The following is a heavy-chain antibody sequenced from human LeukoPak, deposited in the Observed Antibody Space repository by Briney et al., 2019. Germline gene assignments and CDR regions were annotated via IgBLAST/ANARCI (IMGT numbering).Heavy chain of an antibody. Sequence: PGGSLRLSCAASGFTFSSYSMNWVRQAPGKGLEWVSSISSSSSYIYYADSVKGRFTISRDNAKNSLYLQMNSLRAEDTAVYYCARIRVTAAAGTGYYYYGMDVWGQGTTVTVSS. D-gene: IGHD6-13*01. CDR1: GFTFSSYS. CDR2: ISSSSSYI. J-gene: IGHJ6*02. V-gene: IGHV3-21*04. CDR3: ARIRVTAAAGTGYYYYGMDV.